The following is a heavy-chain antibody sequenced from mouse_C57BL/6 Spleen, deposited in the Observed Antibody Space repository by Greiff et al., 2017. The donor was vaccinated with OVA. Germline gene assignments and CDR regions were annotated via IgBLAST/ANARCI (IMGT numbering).Heavy chain of an antibody. Sequence: VQLQQSGPELVKPGASVKISCKASGYAFSSSWMNWVKQRPGKGLEWIGRIYPGDGDTNYNGKFKGKATLTADKSSSTAYMQLSSLTSEDSAVYFCARSDLYWHGAYWGQGTLVTVSA. CDR1: GYAFSSSW. J-gene: IGHJ3*01. D-gene: IGHD2-1*01. CDR3: ARSDLYWHGAY. CDR2: IYPGDGDT. V-gene: IGHV1-82*01.